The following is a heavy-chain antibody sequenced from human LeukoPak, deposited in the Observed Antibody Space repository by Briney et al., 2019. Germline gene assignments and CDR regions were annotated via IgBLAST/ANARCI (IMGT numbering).Heavy chain of an antibody. D-gene: IGHD1-26*01. CDR2: FTYTGST. Sequence: KPSRTLSLTCTVSGGSISSVNYYWSWIRQHPGKGPEWIAFFTYTGSTYYNPSLKSRVSISVDTSKNQISLKLSSVTAADTAVYYCATGSYPLQYWGQGTLVTVSS. V-gene: IGHV4-31*03. CDR1: GGSISSVNYY. CDR3: ATGSYPLQY. J-gene: IGHJ4*02.